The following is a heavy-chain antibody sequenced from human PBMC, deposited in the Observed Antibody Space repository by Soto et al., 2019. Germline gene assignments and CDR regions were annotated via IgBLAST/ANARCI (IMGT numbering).Heavy chain of an antibody. CDR3: ARVWDSSGPNFDY. V-gene: IGHV4-31*03. CDR2: IYYSGST. CDR1: GGSISSGGYY. D-gene: IGHD3-22*01. J-gene: IGHJ4*02. Sequence: QVQLQESGPGLVKPSQTLSLTCTVSGGSISSGGYYWSWIRQHPGKGLEWIGYIYYSGSTYYNSSLKSRATISVDTSKNQFSLKLSSVTAADTAVYYCARVWDSSGPNFDYWGQGTLVTVSS.